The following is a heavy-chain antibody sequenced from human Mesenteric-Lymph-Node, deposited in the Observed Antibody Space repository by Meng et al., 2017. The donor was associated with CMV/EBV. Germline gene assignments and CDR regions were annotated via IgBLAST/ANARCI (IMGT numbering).Heavy chain of an antibody. Sequence: SETLSLTCIVSGVSITTYYWSWIRQHPGKGLEWIGHTYSSGSANYNPSLESRVTISIDTSKNQFSLKLNSVTAADPAVYYCATTYRSGGGAQNWFDPWGQGTLVTVSS. D-gene: IGHD6-19*01. CDR2: TYSSGSA. CDR3: ATTYRSGGGAQNWFDP. CDR1: GVSITTYY. V-gene: IGHV4-59*01. J-gene: IGHJ5*02.